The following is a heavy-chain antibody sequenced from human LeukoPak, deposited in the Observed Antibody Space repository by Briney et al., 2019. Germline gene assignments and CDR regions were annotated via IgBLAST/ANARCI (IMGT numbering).Heavy chain of an antibody. J-gene: IGHJ4*02. CDR3: ARDHRAYSSPGY. CDR1: GGTFSSYA. D-gene: IGHD6-13*01. Sequence: SVKVSCKASGGTFSSYAISRVRQAPGQGLEWMGGIIPIFGTANYAQKFQGRVTITTDESTSTAYMELSSLRSEDTAVYYCARDHRAYSSPGYWGQGTLVTVSS. V-gene: IGHV1-69*05. CDR2: IIPIFGTA.